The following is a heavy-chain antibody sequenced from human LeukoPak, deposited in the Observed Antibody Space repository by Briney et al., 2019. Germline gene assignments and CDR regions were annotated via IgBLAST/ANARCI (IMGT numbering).Heavy chain of an antibody. CDR2: ISYDGTNK. Sequence: PGGSLRLPCAASGFTFSSYAMHWVRQAPGKGLEWVAVISYDGTNKYYADSVKGRFTMSRDNSKNTLYLQMNSLRAEDTAVYYCARGSTYYDILTGYYYYYGMDVWGKGTTVTVSS. D-gene: IGHD3-9*01. CDR3: ARGSTYYDILTGYYYYYGMDV. CDR1: GFTFSSYA. V-gene: IGHV3-30*04. J-gene: IGHJ6*04.